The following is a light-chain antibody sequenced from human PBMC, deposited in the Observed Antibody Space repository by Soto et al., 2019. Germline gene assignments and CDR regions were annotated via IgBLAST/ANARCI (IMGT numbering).Light chain of an antibody. Sequence: DIQMTQSRSSLAASXXDIVXITCLASQSISSYLNWYQQKPGKAPKXXIYAASSLQSGVPSRFSGSGSGTDFTLTISSLQPEDFATYYCQQSYSTLLTFGGGTKVDIK. CDR3: QQSYSTLLT. J-gene: IGKJ4*01. V-gene: IGKV1-39*01. CDR2: AAS. CDR1: QSISSY.